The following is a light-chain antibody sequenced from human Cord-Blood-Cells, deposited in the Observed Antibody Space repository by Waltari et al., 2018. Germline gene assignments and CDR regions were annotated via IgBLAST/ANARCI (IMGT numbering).Light chain of an antibody. Sequence: QSALTQPASVSGSPGQSITISCSGTNSYVGGYNYVSWYQQHPGKAPKLMIYDVSNRPSGVSNRFSGSKSGNTASLTISGLQAEDEADYYCSSYTSSSTVFGGGTKLTVL. J-gene: IGLJ3*02. CDR3: SSYTSSSTV. V-gene: IGLV2-14*03. CDR1: NSYVGGYNY. CDR2: DVS.